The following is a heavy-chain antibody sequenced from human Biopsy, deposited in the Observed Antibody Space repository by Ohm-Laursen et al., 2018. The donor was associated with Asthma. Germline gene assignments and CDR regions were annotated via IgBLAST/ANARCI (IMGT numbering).Heavy chain of an antibody. Sequence: ATVKISCKVSGYNFISFAIHWARQAPGQRLGWMGWVSTGNGDTKYSQKFQGRVTITRDTSASTAYMELRSLRSEDTATYYCARTYYDFLTGQVKDVFGVWGQGTMVTVSS. CDR2: VSTGNGDT. CDR1: GYNFISFA. V-gene: IGHV1-3*04. D-gene: IGHD3-9*01. J-gene: IGHJ3*01. CDR3: ARTYYDFLTGQVKDVFGV.